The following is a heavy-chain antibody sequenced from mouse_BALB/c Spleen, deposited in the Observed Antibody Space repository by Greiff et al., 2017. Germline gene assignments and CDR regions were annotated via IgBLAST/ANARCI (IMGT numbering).Heavy chain of an antibody. CDR2: IDPETGGT. Sequence: QVQLQQSGAELVRPGASVTLSCKASGYTFTDYEMHWVKQTPVHGLEWIGAIDPETGGTAYNQKFKGKATLTADKSSSTAYMELRSLTSEDTAVYYCARRPDAMDYWGQGTSVTVSS. V-gene: IGHV1-15*01. CDR3: ARRPDAMDY. J-gene: IGHJ4*01. CDR1: GYTFTDYE.